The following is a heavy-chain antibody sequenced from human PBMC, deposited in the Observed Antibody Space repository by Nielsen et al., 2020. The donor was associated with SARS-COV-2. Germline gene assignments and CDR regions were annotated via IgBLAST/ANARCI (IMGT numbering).Heavy chain of an antibody. CDR2: ISSSGSTI. D-gene: IGHD3-3*01. Sequence: GESLKISCAASGFIFSSYEMNWVRQAPGKGLEWVSYISSSGSTIYYADSVKGRFTISRDNAKNSLYLQMNSLRADDTAVYYCARDRSRITIFGVVLGYWGQGTLVTVSS. CDR3: ARDRSRITIFGVVLGY. J-gene: IGHJ4*02. V-gene: IGHV3-48*03. CDR1: GFIFSSYE.